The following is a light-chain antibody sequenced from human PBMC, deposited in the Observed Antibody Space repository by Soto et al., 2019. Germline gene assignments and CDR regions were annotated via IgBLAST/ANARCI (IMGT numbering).Light chain of an antibody. J-gene: IGKJ1*01. CDR1: QSVSSY. Sequence: EIVLTQSPATLSLSPGERATLSCRASQSVSSYLAWYQQKPGQAPRLLIYDASNRATGIPARFSGSGSGTDFTLTISSLEPEDFAVYYCQQRSNWPRTFGQGTQVDSK. CDR3: QQRSNWPRT. CDR2: DAS. V-gene: IGKV3-11*01.